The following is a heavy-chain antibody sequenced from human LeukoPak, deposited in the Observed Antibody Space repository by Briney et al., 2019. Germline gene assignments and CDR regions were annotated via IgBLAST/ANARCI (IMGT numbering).Heavy chain of an antibody. CDR2: INTNTGNP. J-gene: IGHJ4*02. V-gene: IGHV7-4-1*02. CDR1: GYTFTSYA. CDR3: AVVVVPAAMDEFDY. D-gene: IGHD2-2*01. Sequence: ASVKVSCKASGYTFTSYAMNWVRQAPGQGLEWMGWINTNTGNPTYAQGFTGRFVFSLDTSVSTAYLQISSLKAEDAAVYYCAVVVVPAAMDEFDYWGQGTLVTVSS.